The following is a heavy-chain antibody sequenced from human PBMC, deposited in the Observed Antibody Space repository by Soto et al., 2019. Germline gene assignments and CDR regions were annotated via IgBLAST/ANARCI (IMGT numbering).Heavy chain of an antibody. CDR2: IYPGDSDT. CDR1: GYSFTSYW. V-gene: IGHV5-51*03. J-gene: IGHJ6*02. Sequence: EVQLVQSGAEVKKPGESLKISCKGSGYSFTSYWIGWVRQMPGKGLEWMGIIYPGDSDTRYSPSFQGQVTISADKSISTAYLQWSSLKASDTAMYYCARRGDVLLWFGESPFYGMDVWGQGTTVTVSS. D-gene: IGHD3-10*01. CDR3: ARRGDVLLWFGESPFYGMDV.